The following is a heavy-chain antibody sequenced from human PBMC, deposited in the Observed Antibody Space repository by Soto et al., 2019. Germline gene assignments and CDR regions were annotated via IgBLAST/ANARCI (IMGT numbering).Heavy chain of an antibody. CDR3: AMAGTEYCTNGVCSVEYFEH. Sequence: PSETLSLTCTVSGGSISSYYWSWIRQPPGKGLEWIGYIYYSGSTNYNPSLKSRVTISVDTSKNQFSLKLSSVTAADTAVYYCAMAGTEYCTNGVCSVEYFEHWGQGTLVTVSS. CDR1: GGSISSYY. D-gene: IGHD2-8*01. CDR2: IYYSGST. V-gene: IGHV4-59*01. J-gene: IGHJ1*01.